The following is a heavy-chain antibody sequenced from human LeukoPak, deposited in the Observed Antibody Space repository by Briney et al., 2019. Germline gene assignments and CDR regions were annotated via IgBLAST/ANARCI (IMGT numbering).Heavy chain of an antibody. V-gene: IGHV1-69*13. CDR3: ARAGYSSSLAHFDY. J-gene: IGHJ4*02. D-gene: IGHD6-6*01. CDR2: IIPIFGTA. Sequence: ASVKVSCKASGYTFTNYVMHWVRQAPGQRLEWMGGIIPIFGTANYAQKFQGRVTITADESTSTAYMELSSLRSEDTAVYYCARAGYSSSLAHFDYWGQGTLVTVSS. CDR1: GYTFTNYV.